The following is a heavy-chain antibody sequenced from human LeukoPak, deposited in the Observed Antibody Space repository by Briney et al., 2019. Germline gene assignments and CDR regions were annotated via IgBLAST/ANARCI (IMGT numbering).Heavy chain of an antibody. J-gene: IGHJ4*02. V-gene: IGHV3-21*01. CDR1: GFTFSSYN. CDR2: ITSSSSYI. Sequence: GGSLRLSCAASGFTFSSYNMNWVRQAPGKGLEWVSSITSSSSYIYYADSVKGRFTISRDNAKSSLYLQMNSLRDEDTAVYYCARGNGNYRYYFDYWGQGTLVTVSS. D-gene: IGHD1-7*01. CDR3: ARGNGNYRYYFDY.